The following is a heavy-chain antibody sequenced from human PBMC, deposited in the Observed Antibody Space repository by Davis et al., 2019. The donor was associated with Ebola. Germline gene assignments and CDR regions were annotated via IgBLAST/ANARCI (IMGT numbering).Heavy chain of an antibody. CDR2: INPNSGGT. J-gene: IGHJ6*02. Sequence: ASVKVSCKASGYTFTGYYIHWVRQAPGQGLEWMGWINPNSGGTNYAQKFQGRVTMTRDTSISTAYMELSRLRSDDTAVYYCARAPGQQLYLVYYYYGMDVWGQGTTVTVSS. CDR3: ARAPGQQLYLVYYYYGMDV. V-gene: IGHV1-2*02. CDR1: GYTFTGYY. D-gene: IGHD6-13*01.